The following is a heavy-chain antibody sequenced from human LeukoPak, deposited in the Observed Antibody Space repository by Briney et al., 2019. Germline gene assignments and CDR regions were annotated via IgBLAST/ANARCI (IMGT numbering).Heavy chain of an antibody. CDR2: ISGDGGTT. D-gene: IGHD6-13*01. J-gene: IGHJ4*02. CDR1: GFTFDDYA. CDR3: AAGTAADY. V-gene: IGHV3-43*02. Sequence: PGGSLRLSCAASGFTFDDYAMHWVRQAPGKGLEWVSLISGDGGTTNYADSVKGRFTISRDNAQNALFLQMNSLRVEDTAVYYYAAGTAADYWGQGTRVAVSS.